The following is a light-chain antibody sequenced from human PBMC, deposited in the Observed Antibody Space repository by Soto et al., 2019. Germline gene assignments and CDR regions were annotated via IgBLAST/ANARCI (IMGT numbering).Light chain of an antibody. Sequence: QSVLTQPASVSGSPGQSITISCTGTSSDVGGYNYVSWYQQHPGKAPKFMIYDVSNRPSGVSNRFSGSKSGNTASLTISGLQAEDEADYYSCSYTTSNTRQIVFGTGTKVTVL. J-gene: IGLJ1*01. CDR1: SSDVGGYNY. CDR2: DVS. V-gene: IGLV2-14*01. CDR3: CSYTTSNTRQIV.